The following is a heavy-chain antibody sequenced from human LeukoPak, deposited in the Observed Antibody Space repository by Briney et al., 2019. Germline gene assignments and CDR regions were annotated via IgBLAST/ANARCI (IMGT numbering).Heavy chain of an antibody. D-gene: IGHD2-2*01. V-gene: IGHV4-38-2*02. Sequence: SETLSLTCGVSGYSISSGYQWAWIRQSPGKGLEWIGSIYHSGSPHYNPSLKSRVTISVETSKNQFSLNMYSVTAADTAVYYCARDPRWLTPDCTSTSCYENYFDPWGQGTLVTVSS. CDR1: GYSISSGYQ. CDR2: IYHSGSP. CDR3: ARDPRWLTPDCTSTSCYENYFDP. J-gene: IGHJ5*02.